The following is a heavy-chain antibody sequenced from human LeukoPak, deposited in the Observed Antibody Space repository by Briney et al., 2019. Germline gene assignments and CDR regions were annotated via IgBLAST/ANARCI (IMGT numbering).Heavy chain of an antibody. J-gene: IGHJ4*02. CDR1: GHTFTSYG. CDR3: ARLDYGDYGFGDY. V-gene: IGHV1-18*01. D-gene: IGHD4-17*01. Sequence: ASVKVSCKASGHTFTSYGISWVRQAPGQGLEWMGRLSAYTGNTNYAQKPQGRVTMTTDTSTSTAYMELRSLRSDDAAVYYCARLDYGDYGFGDYWGQGTLVTVAS. CDR2: LSAYTGNT.